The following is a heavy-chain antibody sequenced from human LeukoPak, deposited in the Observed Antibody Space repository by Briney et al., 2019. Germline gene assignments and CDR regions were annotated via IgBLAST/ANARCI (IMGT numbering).Heavy chain of an antibody. J-gene: IGHJ4*02. CDR2: IYYSGST. Sequence: SETLSLTCTVSGGSISSSSYYWGWIRQPPGKGLEWIGSIYYSGSTYYNPSLKSRVTISVDTSKNQFSLKLSSVTAADTAVYYCARHRGYYDSSGYEGWGQGTLVTVSS. D-gene: IGHD3-22*01. CDR3: ARHRGYYDSSGYEG. CDR1: GGSISSSSYY. V-gene: IGHV4-39*01.